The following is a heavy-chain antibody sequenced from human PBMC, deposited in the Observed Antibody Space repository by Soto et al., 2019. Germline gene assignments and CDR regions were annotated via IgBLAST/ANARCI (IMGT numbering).Heavy chain of an antibody. CDR1: GFTFSSYA. D-gene: IGHD3-22*01. V-gene: IGHV3-23*01. J-gene: IGHJ4*02. CDR2: IIGRGDDT. Sequence: SGFTFSSYAMSWVRQAPGKGLEWVSTIIGRGDDTYYTDSVKGRFTISRDNSKNTLYVHMNSLRAEDTAVYYCARAQPTYSSSYFDYWGQGTLVTVSS. CDR3: ARAQPTYSSSYFDY.